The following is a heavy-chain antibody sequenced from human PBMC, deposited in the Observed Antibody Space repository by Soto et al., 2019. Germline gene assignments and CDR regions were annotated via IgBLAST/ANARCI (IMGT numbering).Heavy chain of an antibody. Sequence: QVQLVQSGAEVKKPGASVKVSCKASGYTFTSYAMHWERQAPGQRLEWMGWINAGNGNTKYSQKFQGRVTITRDTSASTAYMELSSLRSEDTAVYYCARGSITIFGVVIHIPFHYWGQGTLVTVSS. CDR1: GYTFTSYA. V-gene: IGHV1-3*01. J-gene: IGHJ4*02. CDR2: INAGNGNT. CDR3: ARGSITIFGVVIHIPFHY. D-gene: IGHD3-3*01.